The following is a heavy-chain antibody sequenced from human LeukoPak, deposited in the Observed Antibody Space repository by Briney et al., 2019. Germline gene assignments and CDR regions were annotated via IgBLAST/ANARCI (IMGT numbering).Heavy chain of an antibody. CDR1: GFTFSSYA. Sequence: GGSLRLSCAASGFTFSSYAMSWVRQAPGKGLEWVLGISGSDGTTYYADSVKGRFTISRDNSKNTLYLQMDSLRAEDTAVYYCAKDVDYVWGTYHLYYFDSWGQGSLVTVSS. CDR3: AKDVDYVWGTYHLYYFDS. V-gene: IGHV3-23*01. D-gene: IGHD3-16*02. CDR2: ISGSDGTT. J-gene: IGHJ4*02.